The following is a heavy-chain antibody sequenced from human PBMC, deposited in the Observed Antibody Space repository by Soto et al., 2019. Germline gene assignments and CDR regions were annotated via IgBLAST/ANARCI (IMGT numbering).Heavy chain of an antibody. CDR3: ARENFIAAAGTKLDYYYMDV. Sequence: GGSLRLSCAASGFTFSSYGMHWVRQAPGKGLEWVAVIWYDGSNKYYSDSGKGRFTISRDNSKKTFYLQMNSLRAEDTAVYYCARENFIAAAGTKLDYYYMDVWGKGTTVTVSS. J-gene: IGHJ6*03. CDR1: GFTFSSYG. V-gene: IGHV3-33*01. D-gene: IGHD6-13*01. CDR2: IWYDGSNK.